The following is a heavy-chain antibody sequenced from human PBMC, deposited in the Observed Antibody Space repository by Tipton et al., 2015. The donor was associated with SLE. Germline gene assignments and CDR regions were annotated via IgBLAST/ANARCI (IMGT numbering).Heavy chain of an antibody. D-gene: IGHD3-22*01. CDR2: IYYSGST. CDR1: GGSISSSSYY. CDR3: ARGAITITKIVVASGAFDI. V-gene: IGHV4-39*07. Sequence: TLSLTCTVSGGSISSSSYYWGWIRQPPGKGLEWIGSIYYSGSTYYNPSLKSRVTISVDTPKNQFSLKLSSVTAADTAVYYCARGAITITKIVVASGAFDIWGQGTMVTVSS. J-gene: IGHJ3*02.